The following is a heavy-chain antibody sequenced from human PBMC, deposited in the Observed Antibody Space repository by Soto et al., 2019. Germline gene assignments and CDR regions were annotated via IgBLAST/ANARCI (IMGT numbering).Heavy chain of an antibody. D-gene: IGHD6-13*01. J-gene: IGHJ6*02. CDR2: ISYDGSNK. CDR1: GFTFSSYG. V-gene: IGHV3-30*03. CDR3: ARLPVSSSSSYYYYGMDV. Sequence: GGSLRLSCAASGFTFSSYGMHWVRQAPGKGLEWVAVISYDGSNKYYADSVKGRFTISRDNSKDTLYLQMNSLRAEDTAVYYCARLPVSSSSSYYYYGMDVWGQGTTVTVSS.